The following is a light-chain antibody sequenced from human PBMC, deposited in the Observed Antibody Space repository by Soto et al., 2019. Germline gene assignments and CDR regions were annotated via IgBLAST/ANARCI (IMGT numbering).Light chain of an antibody. Sequence: EIVLTQSPATLSLSPGERATLSCRASQSVSSYLAWYQQKPGQAPRLLIYDASNRATAIPARFSGSGSGTDLTLTISNLEPEDFAIYYCQQRSNWPPVTFGGGTKVEIK. J-gene: IGKJ4*01. V-gene: IGKV3-11*01. CDR1: QSVSSY. CDR3: QQRSNWPPVT. CDR2: DAS.